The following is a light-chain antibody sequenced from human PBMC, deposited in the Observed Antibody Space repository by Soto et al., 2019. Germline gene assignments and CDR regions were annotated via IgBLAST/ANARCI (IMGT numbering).Light chain of an antibody. J-gene: IGKJ5*01. Sequence: EIVLTQSPGTLSLSPGERATLSCRASQSVNSYLAWYQQKPGLAPRLLIYDASSRATGIPDRFSGSGSGTDFTLTISSLEPEDFAVYYCQHRSIWPVSFGQGTRLEIK. CDR2: DAS. CDR1: QSVNSY. CDR3: QHRSIWPVS. V-gene: IGKV3-11*01.